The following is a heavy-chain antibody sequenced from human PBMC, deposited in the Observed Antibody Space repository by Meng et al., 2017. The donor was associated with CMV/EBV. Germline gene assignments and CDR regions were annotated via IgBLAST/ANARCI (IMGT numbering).Heavy chain of an antibody. CDR3: AGPQPAYYDSSAPKS. J-gene: IGHJ5*02. V-gene: IGHV3-21*01. D-gene: IGHD3-22*01. CDR2: ISSSSSYT. Sequence: GESLKISCAASGFTFSSYSMNWVRQAPGKGLEWVSSISSSSSYTYYADSVKGRFTISRDNAKNSLYLQMNSLRAEDTAVYYCAGPQPAYYDSSAPKSWGQGTLVTVSS. CDR1: GFTFSSYS.